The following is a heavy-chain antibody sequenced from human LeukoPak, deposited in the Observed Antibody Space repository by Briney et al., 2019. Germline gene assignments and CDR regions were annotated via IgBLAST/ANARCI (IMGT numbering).Heavy chain of an antibody. D-gene: IGHD3-10*01. J-gene: IGHJ5*02. Sequence: GASVKVSCKASGYTFTGYYMHWVRQAPGQGLEWMGWINPNSGGTNYAQKFQGRVTMTRDTSISTAYMELSRLRSDDTAVYYCARSKITMVRGGVPNWFDPWGQGTLVTVSS. V-gene: IGHV1-2*02. CDR3: ARSKITMVRGGVPNWFDP. CDR2: INPNSGGT. CDR1: GYTFTGYY.